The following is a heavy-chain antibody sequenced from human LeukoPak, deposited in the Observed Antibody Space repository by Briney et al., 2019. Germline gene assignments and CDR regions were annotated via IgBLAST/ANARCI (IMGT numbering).Heavy chain of an antibody. D-gene: IGHD4-17*01. CDR3: AKDEGDYGLFDY. V-gene: IGHV3-9*01. CDR1: GFTFGDYA. CDR2: ISWNSDSI. Sequence: GRSLRLSCAASGFTFGDYAMHWVRQAPGKGLEWVSGISWNSDSIGYADSVKGRFTISRDNAKNSLYLQMNSLRAEDTAVYYCAKDEGDYGLFDYWGQGILVTVSS. J-gene: IGHJ4*02.